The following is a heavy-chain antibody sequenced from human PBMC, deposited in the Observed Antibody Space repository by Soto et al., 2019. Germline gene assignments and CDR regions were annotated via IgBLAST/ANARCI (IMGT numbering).Heavy chain of an antibody. CDR3: GKSDPGYYYGHNWFDP. Sequence: EVQLLESGGGLVQPGGSLRLSCAASGFTFSSYAMSWVRQAPGKGLEWVSAISGSGGSTYYADSVKGRFTISRDNSKNTLYLQMNSLRAEDTAVYYCGKSDPGYYYGHNWFDPWGQGTLVTVSS. V-gene: IGHV3-23*01. J-gene: IGHJ5*02. CDR1: GFTFSSYA. D-gene: IGHD3-10*01. CDR2: ISGSGGST.